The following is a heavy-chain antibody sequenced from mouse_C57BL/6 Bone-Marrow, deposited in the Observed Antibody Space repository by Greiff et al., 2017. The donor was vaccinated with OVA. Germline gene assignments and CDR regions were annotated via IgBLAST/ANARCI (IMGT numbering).Heavy chain of an antibody. J-gene: IGHJ2*01. Sequence: QLQQSGPELVKPGASVKISCKASGYTFTDYYINWVKQRSGQGLVWIGWIYPGSGNTKYNEKFMGKATLTVDTSSSTAYMQLSSLTSEDSAVYFCARSYWDFDYWGQGTTLTVSS. D-gene: IGHD4-1*01. V-gene: IGHV1-84*01. CDR2: IYPGSGNT. CDR3: ARSYWDFDY. CDR1: GYTFTDYY.